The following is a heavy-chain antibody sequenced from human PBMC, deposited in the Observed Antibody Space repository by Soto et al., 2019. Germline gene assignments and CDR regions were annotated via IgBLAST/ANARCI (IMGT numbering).Heavy chain of an antibody. V-gene: IGHV1-69*13. CDR2: IIPIFGTA. Sequence: SVKVSCKASGGTFSSYAISWVRQAPGQGLEWMGWIIPIFGTANYAQKFQGRVTITADESTSTAYMELSSLRSEDTAVYYCARDEVRKWPTRYWGQGTLVTVSS. CDR1: GGTFSSYA. CDR3: ARDEVRKWPTRY. J-gene: IGHJ4*02. D-gene: IGHD5-12*01.